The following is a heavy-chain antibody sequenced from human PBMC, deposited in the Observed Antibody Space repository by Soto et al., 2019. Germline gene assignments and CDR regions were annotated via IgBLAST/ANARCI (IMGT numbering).Heavy chain of an antibody. CDR1: GYTFATYG. V-gene: IGHV1-18*01. D-gene: IGHD3-10*01. J-gene: IGHJ4*02. CDR3: ARGVPLWFGESPYYFDY. Sequence: QVQLVQSGAEVKKPGASVKVSCKASGYTFATYGISWVRQAPEQGLEWMGWISAYNGITNYAQNLQGRVTMTTDTSTSTAYMELRSLRSDDTAVYYCARGVPLWFGESPYYFDYWGQGTLVTVSS. CDR2: ISAYNGIT.